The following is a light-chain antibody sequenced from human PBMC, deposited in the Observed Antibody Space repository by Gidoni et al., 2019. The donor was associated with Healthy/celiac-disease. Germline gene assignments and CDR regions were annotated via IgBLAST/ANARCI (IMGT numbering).Light chain of an antibody. Sequence: QSALTQPASVSGSPGQSITISCTGTSSDVGGYNYVSWYQQHPGKAHKLMIYDVSKRPSGVSNRFSGSKSGNTASLTISGLQAEDEADYYCSSYTSSSTRVVFGGGTKLTVL. J-gene: IGLJ2*01. CDR2: DVS. CDR3: SSYTSSSTRVV. CDR1: SSDVGGYNY. V-gene: IGLV2-14*01.